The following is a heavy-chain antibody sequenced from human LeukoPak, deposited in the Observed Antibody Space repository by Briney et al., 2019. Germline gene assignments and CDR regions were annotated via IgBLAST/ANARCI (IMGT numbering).Heavy chain of an antibody. D-gene: IGHD3-22*01. J-gene: IGHJ4*02. CDR1: GFTFSSYA. Sequence: PGGSLRLSCAASGFTFSSYAMHWVRQAPGKGLEWVAVISYDGSNKYYADSVKGRFTISRDNSKNTLYLQMNSLRAEDTAVYYCARELGYYEAFDYWGQGTLVTVSS. CDR2: ISYDGSNK. CDR3: ARELGYYEAFDY. V-gene: IGHV3-30-3*01.